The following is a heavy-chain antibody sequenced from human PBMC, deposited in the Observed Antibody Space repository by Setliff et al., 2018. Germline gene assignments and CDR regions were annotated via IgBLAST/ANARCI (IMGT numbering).Heavy chain of an antibody. Sequence: ASVKVSCKASGYTFSNYGITWVRQAPGQGLEWMGWISAYTGNTKFAQKFQGRVTMTTDTSTSTAYLGLRSLTSDDTAVYYCSKLVRHCTRISCQRTSEADLWGQGTQVTVSS. CDR1: GYTFSNYG. J-gene: IGHJ5*02. D-gene: IGHD2-15*01. V-gene: IGHV1-18*01. CDR3: SKLVRHCTRISCQRTSEADL. CDR2: ISAYTGNT.